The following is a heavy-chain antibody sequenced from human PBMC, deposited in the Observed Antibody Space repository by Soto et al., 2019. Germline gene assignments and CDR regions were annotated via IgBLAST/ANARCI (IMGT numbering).Heavy chain of an antibody. V-gene: IGHV1-2*02. J-gene: IGHJ4*02. D-gene: IGHD4-17*01. Sequence: QVQLVQSVAEVKKPGASVKVSCKTSGYTFAAYYIHWIRQAPGQGLEWMGWINPTSGGTVYAQNFQDRVTMTRNTSISTDYRELRRLNSDDTAVYYCARDPDYGDDWGYCFDSWGQGTPVTVSS. CDR2: INPTSGGT. CDR1: GYTFAAYY. CDR3: ARDPDYGDDWGYCFDS.